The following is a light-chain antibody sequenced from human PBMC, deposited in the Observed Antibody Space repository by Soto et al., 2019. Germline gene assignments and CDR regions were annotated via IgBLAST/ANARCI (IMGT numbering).Light chain of an antibody. J-gene: IGKJ1*01. Sequence: EILMTQSPVTLSVSPGERATLSCRASQSVSSNVAWYQQKPGQAPRLLIYAVSTRATGIPARFSGSGSGTEFTLTISRLEPEDFAVYYCQQYDSSWTFGQGTKVDIK. CDR3: QQYDSSWT. CDR2: AVS. CDR1: QSVSSN. V-gene: IGKV3-15*01.